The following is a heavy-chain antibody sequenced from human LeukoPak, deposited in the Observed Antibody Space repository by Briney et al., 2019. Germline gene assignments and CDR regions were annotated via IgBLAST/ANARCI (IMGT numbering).Heavy chain of an antibody. J-gene: IGHJ4*02. Sequence: SETLSLTCTLCGGSISIYYWSWIRQPPGKGLEWIGYIYYSGSTKYNPSLKSRVTISVDPSKTQFSLKLNSVTAADTAVYYCARGSRELYYFDYWGQGTLVTVSS. D-gene: IGHD1-7*01. CDR3: ARGSRELYYFDY. CDR1: GGSISIYY. V-gene: IGHV4-59*01. CDR2: IYYSGST.